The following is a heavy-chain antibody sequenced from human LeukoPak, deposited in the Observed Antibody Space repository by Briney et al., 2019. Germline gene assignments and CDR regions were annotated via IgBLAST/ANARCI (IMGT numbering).Heavy chain of an antibody. V-gene: IGHV1-8*02. J-gene: IGHJ4*02. CDR3: ARAFLDLYFDY. CDR1: GYTFTSYD. CDR2: MNPNSGNT. Sequence: ASVKVSCKASGYTFTSYDINWVRQATGQGLEWMGWMNPNSGNTGYAQKFQGRVTMTRDTSTSTVYMELSSLRSEDTAVYYCARAFLDLYFDYWGQGTLVTVSS.